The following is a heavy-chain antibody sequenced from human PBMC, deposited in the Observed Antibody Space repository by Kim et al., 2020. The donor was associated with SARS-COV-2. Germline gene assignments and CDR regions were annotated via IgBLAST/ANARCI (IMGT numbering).Heavy chain of an antibody. V-gene: IGHV4-31*03. CDR1: GGSISSGGYY. J-gene: IGHJ6*02. D-gene: IGHD4-4*01. Sequence: SETLSLTCTVSGGSISSGGYYWSWIRQHPGKGLEWIGYIYYSGSTYYNPSLKSRVTISVDTSKNQFSLKLSSVTAADTAGYYCAREGVTTSGYYGMDVWGQGTTVTVSS. CDR2: IYYSGST. CDR3: AREGVTTSGYYGMDV.